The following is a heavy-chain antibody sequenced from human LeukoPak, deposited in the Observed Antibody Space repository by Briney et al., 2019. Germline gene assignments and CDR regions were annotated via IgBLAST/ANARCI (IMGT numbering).Heavy chain of an antibody. V-gene: IGHV3-23*01. D-gene: IGHD3-3*01. CDR3: AKVGEAFWSGYFDY. CDR1: GFTFSRYA. CDR2: ISGSGGST. Sequence: GGSLRLSCAASGFTFSRYAMSWVRQAPGKGLEWVSAISGSGGSTYYADSVKGRFTISRDNSKNTLYLQMNSLRAEDTAVYFCAKVGEAFWSGYFDYWGQGTLVTVSS. J-gene: IGHJ4*02.